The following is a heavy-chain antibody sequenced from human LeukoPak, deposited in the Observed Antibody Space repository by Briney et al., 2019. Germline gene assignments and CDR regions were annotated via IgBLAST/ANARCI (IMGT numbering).Heavy chain of an antibody. CDR2: INASGSST. J-gene: IGHJ3*02. CDR1: GYTFSSYY. V-gene: IGHV1-46*01. Sequence: ASVKDSCVASGYTFSSYYMHWVRQAPGQGLEWMGIINASGSSTSYAQNFQGRLTMTRDMSTSTVYMQLSSLRAEDTAVYYCARESWALTPDAFDIWGQGTMVTVSS. CDR3: ARESWALTPDAFDI. D-gene: IGHD3-16*01.